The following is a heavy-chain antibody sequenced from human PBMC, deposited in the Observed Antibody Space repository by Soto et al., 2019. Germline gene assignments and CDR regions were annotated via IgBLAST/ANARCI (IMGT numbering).Heavy chain of an antibody. J-gene: IGHJ3*02. CDR1: GFTFSSYG. V-gene: IGHV3-30*18. Sequence: PGGSLRLSCAASGFTFSSYGMHWVRQAPGKGLEWVAVISYDGSNKYYADSVKGRFTISRDNSKNTLYLQMNSLRAEDTAVYYCAKDSAYYDINDAFDIWGQGTMVTVSS. CDR3: AKDSAYYDINDAFDI. D-gene: IGHD3-22*01. CDR2: ISYDGSNK.